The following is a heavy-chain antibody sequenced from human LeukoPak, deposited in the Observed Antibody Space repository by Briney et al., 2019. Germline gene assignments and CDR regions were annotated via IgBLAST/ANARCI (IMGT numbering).Heavy chain of an antibody. CDR2: INHSGST. Sequence: SETLSLTCAVYGGSFSGYYWSWIRQPPGKGLEWIGEINHSGSTNYNPSLKSRVTISVDTSKNQFSLKLSSVTATDTAVYYCARGGNSGLTYWGQGTLVTVSS. CDR3: ARGGNSGLTY. J-gene: IGHJ4*02. CDR1: GGSFSGYY. D-gene: IGHD5-12*01. V-gene: IGHV4-34*01.